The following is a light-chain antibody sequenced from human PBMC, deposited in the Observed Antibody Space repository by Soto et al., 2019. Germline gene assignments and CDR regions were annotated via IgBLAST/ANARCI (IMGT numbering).Light chain of an antibody. CDR1: QSSNNNY. J-gene: IGKJ2*01. V-gene: IGKV3-20*01. CDR2: GAS. Sequence: EIVLTQSPGTLSLSPGERVTLSCRASQSSNNNYLAWYQHKPGQAPRLIVYGASARATGIPDRFSGSGSGTDFTLTISRLAPEDFAVYYYQQYSSLYTFGQGTKLEIK. CDR3: QQYSSLYT.